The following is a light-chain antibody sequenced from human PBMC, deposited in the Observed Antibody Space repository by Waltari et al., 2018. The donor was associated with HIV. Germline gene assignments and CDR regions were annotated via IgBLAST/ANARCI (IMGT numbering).Light chain of an antibody. CDR3: LHDYIFPYT. CDR1: QGIGKD. V-gene: IGKV1-6*02. Sequence: AIQMTQSPSSLSASIGDRVTITCRAGQGIGKDLSWYQQKPGKAPNLLIYAASILQSGVSSRFSGAGSATDFTLTISNLQPEDFATYFCLHDYIFPYTFGPGTKLEI. J-gene: IGKJ2*01. CDR2: AAS.